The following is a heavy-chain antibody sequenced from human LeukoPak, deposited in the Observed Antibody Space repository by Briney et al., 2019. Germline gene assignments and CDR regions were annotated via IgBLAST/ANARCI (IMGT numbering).Heavy chain of an antibody. J-gene: IGHJ3*02. D-gene: IGHD3-3*01. CDR2: IYTSGST. CDR1: GGSISSYY. V-gene: IGHV4-4*07. Sequence: SETLSLTCTVSGGSISSYYWSWIRQPAGKGLEWIGRIYTSGSTNYNPSLKSRVTISVDTSKNQFSLKLSSVTAADTAVYYCARESKTIFGVVTAFDIWGQGTMVTVSS. CDR3: ARESKTIFGVVTAFDI.